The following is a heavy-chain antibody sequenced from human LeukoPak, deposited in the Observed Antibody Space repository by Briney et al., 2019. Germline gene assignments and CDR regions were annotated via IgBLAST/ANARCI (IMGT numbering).Heavy chain of an antibody. CDR3: ARRRAELGDWFDP. J-gene: IGHJ5*02. CDR2: IYTSGST. V-gene: IGHV4-61*02. D-gene: IGHD3-16*01. Sequence: SETLSLTCTVSGGSISSGSYYWSWIRHPAGKGLEWIGRIYTSGSTNYNPPLKSRATISVNTSKNLFSLKLSSVTAADTAVYYCARRRAELGDWFDPWGQGTLVTVSS. CDR1: GGSISSGSYY.